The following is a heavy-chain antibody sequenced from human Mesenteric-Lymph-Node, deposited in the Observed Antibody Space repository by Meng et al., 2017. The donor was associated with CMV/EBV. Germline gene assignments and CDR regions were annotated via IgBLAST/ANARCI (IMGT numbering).Heavy chain of an antibody. CDR3: ARGDEYQLLGY. CDR1: GGSFSGYY. V-gene: IGHV4-34*01. D-gene: IGHD2-2*01. Sequence: GSLRLSCAVYGGSFSGYYWSWIRQPPGKGLEWIGEINHSGSTNYNPSLKSRVTISVDTSKNQFSLKLSSVTAADTAVYYCARGDEYQLLGYWGQGTLVTVPQ. CDR2: INHSGST. J-gene: IGHJ4*02.